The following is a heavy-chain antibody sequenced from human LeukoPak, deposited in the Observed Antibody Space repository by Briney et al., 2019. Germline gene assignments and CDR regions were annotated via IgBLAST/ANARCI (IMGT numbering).Heavy chain of an antibody. CDR2: ISGSGGST. D-gene: IGHD4-17*01. J-gene: IGHJ3*02. Sequence: GGSLRLSCAASGFTFSSYNMNWVRQAPGKGLEWVSAISGSGGSTYYADSVKGRFTTSRDNSKNTLYLQMNSLRAEDTAVYYCAKDYNRDYAPHKPRAFDIWGQGTMVTVSS. CDR1: GFTFSSYN. V-gene: IGHV3-23*01. CDR3: AKDYNRDYAPHKPRAFDI.